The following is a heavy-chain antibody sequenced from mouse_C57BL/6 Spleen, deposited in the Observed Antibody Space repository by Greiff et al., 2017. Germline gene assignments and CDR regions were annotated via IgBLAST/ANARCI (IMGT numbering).Heavy chain of an antibody. CDR3: ARPNDGYRCDY. J-gene: IGHJ2*01. CDR2: ISSGSSTI. CDR1: GFTFSDYG. V-gene: IGHV5-17*01. D-gene: IGHD2-3*01. Sequence: EVKLMASGGGLVKPGGSLKLSCAASGFTFSDYGMHWVRQAPEKGLEWVAYISSGSSTIYYAATVKGRFTISRDNAKNTLFLQMTRLRSEDTDMDYCARPNDGYRCDYGGQGTTLTVSS.